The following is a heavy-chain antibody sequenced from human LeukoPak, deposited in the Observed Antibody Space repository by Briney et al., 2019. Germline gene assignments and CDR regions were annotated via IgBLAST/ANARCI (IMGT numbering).Heavy chain of an antibody. CDR3: TRDSDCTNGVCRHDAFDI. Sequence: GGSLRLSCTVSGFTLGDYAMSWFRQAPGEGLEWVGFIRSKAYGGTTEYAASVKGRFTISRDDSKSTAYLQMNSLKTEDTAVYYCTRDSDCTNGVCRHDAFDIWGQGTMVTVSS. CDR2: IRSKAYGGTT. J-gene: IGHJ3*02. D-gene: IGHD2-8*01. V-gene: IGHV3-49*03. CDR1: GFTLGDYA.